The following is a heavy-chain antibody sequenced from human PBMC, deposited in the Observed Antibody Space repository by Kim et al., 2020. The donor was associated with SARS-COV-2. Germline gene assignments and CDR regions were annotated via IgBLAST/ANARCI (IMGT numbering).Heavy chain of an antibody. J-gene: IGHJ6*02. CDR2: ISSSSSYT. CDR1: GFTFSDYY. Sequence: GGSLRLSCAASGFTFSDYYMSWIRQAPGKGLEWVSYISSSSSYTNYADSVKGRFTISRDNAKNSLYLQMNSLRAEDTAVYYCARDLAHYDQLSRSYYYYGMDVWGQGTTVTVSS. V-gene: IGHV3-11*05. CDR3: ARDLAHYDQLSRSYYYYGMDV. D-gene: IGHD2-2*01.